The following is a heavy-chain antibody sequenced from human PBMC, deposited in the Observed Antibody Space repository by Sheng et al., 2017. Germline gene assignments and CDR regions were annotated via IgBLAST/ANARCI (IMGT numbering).Heavy chain of an antibody. CDR2: SIPVGAP. CDR3: ARDPGDI. J-gene: IGHJ3*02. V-gene: IGHV4-4*07. CDR1: VAPSVVTT. Sequence: QVQLQESGPGLVKAFGDPCPSPALSLVAPSVVTTVAGSGSPPGRDWSGLGVSIPVGAPTTTPPSKSRVTMSVDTSKNQFSLKLSSVTAADTAVYYCARDPGDIWGQGTMVTVSS.